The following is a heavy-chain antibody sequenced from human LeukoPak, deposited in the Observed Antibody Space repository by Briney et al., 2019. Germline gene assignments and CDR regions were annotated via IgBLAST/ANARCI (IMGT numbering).Heavy chain of an antibody. CDR2: IYPGDSDT. Sequence: GESLKISCKGSGYSFISYWIGWVRQMPGKGLEWMGIIYPGDSDTRYSPSFQGQVTISVDKSIGTAYLQWGSLRASDTAIYYCARRGYCSGGGCPNWFDPWGQGTLVTVSS. CDR3: ARRGYCSGGGCPNWFDP. D-gene: IGHD2-15*01. V-gene: IGHV5-51*01. J-gene: IGHJ5*02. CDR1: GYSFISYW.